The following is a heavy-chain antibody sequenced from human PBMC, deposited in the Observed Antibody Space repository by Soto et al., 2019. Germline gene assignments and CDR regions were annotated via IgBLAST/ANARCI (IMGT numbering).Heavy chain of an antibody. D-gene: IGHD3-16*01. CDR3: ARDPTACGALDS. CDR1: GFTFDDYA. J-gene: IGHJ5*01. CDR2: ISWNSGSI. V-gene: IGHV3-9*01. Sequence: EVQLVESGGGLVQPGRSLRLSCAASGFTFDDYAMHWVRQAPGKGLEWVSGISWNSGSIGYADSVKGRFTISRDNAKNSLYLQMNSLRAEDTAVYYCARDPTACGALDSWGQGTLVTVSS.